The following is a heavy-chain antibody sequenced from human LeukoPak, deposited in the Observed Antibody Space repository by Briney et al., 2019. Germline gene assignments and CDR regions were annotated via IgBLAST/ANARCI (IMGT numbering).Heavy chain of an antibody. J-gene: IGHJ4*02. V-gene: IGHV4-39*07. D-gene: IGHD1-14*01. CDR2: IYYSGST. CDR1: GGSISSSSYY. CDR3: AREGPALDY. Sequence: SETLSLTCTVSGGSISSSSYYWGWIRQPPGKGLEWIGSIYYSGSTYYNPSLKSRVTISVDTSKNQFSLKLSSVTAADTAVYYCAREGPALDYWGQGTLVTVSS.